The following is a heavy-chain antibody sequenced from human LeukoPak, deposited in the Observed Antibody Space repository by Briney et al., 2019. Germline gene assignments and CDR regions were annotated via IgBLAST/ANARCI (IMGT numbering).Heavy chain of an antibody. D-gene: IGHD6-13*01. Sequence: SQTLSLTCTVSGGSINSADYYWTWIRQHPGKGLEWIGYINYSGTTYYNPSLKSRITISVDTSKSQFSLKLSSVTAADTAVYYCAREGGAYSTSYYFDYLGQGTLVTVSS. CDR1: GGSINSADYY. CDR2: INYSGTT. V-gene: IGHV4-31*03. CDR3: AREGGAYSTSYYFDY. J-gene: IGHJ4*02.